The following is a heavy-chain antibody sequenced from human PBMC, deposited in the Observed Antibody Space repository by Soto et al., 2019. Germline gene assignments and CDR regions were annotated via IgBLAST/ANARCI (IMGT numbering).Heavy chain of an antibody. CDR3: ARSRGEDSSAPGAWLDP. V-gene: IGHV1-46*01. CDR1: GYTFTNYY. Sequence: ASVKVSCKASGYTFTNYYMHWVRQAPGQGLEWMGIINPSGGSTSYAQKFQGRVTMTRDTSTSTVYMVLSSLSSEDTAEYYSARSRGEDSSAPGAWLDPGGQGTVVSVSS. D-gene: IGHD6-6*01. CDR2: INPSGGST. J-gene: IGHJ5*02.